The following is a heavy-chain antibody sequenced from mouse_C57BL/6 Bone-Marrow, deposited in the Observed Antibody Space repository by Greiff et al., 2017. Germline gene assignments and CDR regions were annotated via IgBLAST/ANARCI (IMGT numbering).Heavy chain of an antibody. CDR2: IYPGDGDT. V-gene: IGHV1-82*01. J-gene: IGHJ3*01. Sequence: QVQLQQSGPELVKPGASVKISCKASGYAFSSSWMNWVKQRPGKGLEWIGRIYPGDGDTNYPGKFKGKATLTADKSSSTAYMQLSSLTSEDSAVFFCARNSSGFEFAYWGQGTLLTVSA. D-gene: IGHD3-1*01. CDR1: GYAFSSSW. CDR3: ARNSSGFEFAY.